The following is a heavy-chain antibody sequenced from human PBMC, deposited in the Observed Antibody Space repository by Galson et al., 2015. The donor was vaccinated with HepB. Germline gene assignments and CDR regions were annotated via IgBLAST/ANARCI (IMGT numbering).Heavy chain of an antibody. D-gene: IGHD6-19*01. J-gene: IGHJ2*01. CDR1: GFNLKNYV. V-gene: IGHV3-23*01. CDR2: SSENGRST. CDR3: ARERAVAGRTTFDL. Sequence: SLRLSCAAPGFNLKNYVMNWVRQAPGKGLEWVALSSENGRSTFYSDSVKGRFIISRDISKDTVYLQMNSLTAADTAVYYCARERAVAGRTTFDLWGRGTLVTVSS.